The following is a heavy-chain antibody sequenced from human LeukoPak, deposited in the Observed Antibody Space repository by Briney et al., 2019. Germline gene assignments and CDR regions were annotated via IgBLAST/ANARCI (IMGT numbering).Heavy chain of an antibody. J-gene: IGHJ4*02. CDR1: GFTFSSYS. D-gene: IGHD2-2*01. V-gene: IGHV3-21*01. CDR3: ARVCSSTSCSDDY. Sequence: GGSLRFSCAASGFTFSSYSMNWVRQAPGKGLEWVSSISSSSSYIYYADSVKGRFTISRDNAKNSLYLQMNSLRAEDTAVYYCARVCSSTSCSDDYWGQGTLVTVSS. CDR2: ISSSSSYI.